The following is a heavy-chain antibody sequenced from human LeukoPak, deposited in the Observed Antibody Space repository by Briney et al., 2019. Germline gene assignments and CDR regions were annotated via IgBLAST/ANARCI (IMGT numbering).Heavy chain of an antibody. CDR1: GYTFTSYG. CDR3: AKVHRGYSYGYYFDY. J-gene: IGHJ4*02. Sequence: ASVKLSCKASGYTFTSYGISWVREAPGQGLEWMGWISAYNGNTNYAQKLQGRVTMTTDTSTSTAYMELRSLRSDDTALYYCAKVHRGYSYGYYFDYWGQGTLVTVSS. V-gene: IGHV1-18*01. D-gene: IGHD5-18*01. CDR2: ISAYNGNT.